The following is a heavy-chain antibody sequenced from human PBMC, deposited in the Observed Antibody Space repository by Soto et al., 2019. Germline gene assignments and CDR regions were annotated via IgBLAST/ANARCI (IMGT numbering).Heavy chain of an antibody. J-gene: IGHJ5*02. V-gene: IGHV4-39*01. D-gene: IGHD2-2*01. Sequence: SETLSLTCTVSGGSISSSSYYWGWIRQPPGKGLEWIGSIYYSGSTYYNPSLKSRVTISVDTSKNQFSLKLSSVTAADTAVYYCARRRDIVVVPAATNWFDPWGQGTLVTAPQ. CDR1: GGSISSSSYY. CDR3: ARRRDIVVVPAATNWFDP. CDR2: IYYSGST.